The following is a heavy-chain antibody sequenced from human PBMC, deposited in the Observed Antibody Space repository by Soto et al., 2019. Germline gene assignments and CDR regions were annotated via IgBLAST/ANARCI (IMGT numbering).Heavy chain of an antibody. V-gene: IGHV3-33*01. CDR3: ARDELVVPTGFDY. Sequence: PGGSLRLSCAASGFNFYNYGMHWVRQAPGKGLEWVAVIWFDGSKEYYADSVKGRFTISRDNSKNTLYLQMNSLRAEDTAVYFCARDELVVPTGFDYWGQGTLVTVSS. J-gene: IGHJ4*02. CDR1: GFNFYNYG. CDR2: IWFDGSKE. D-gene: IGHD2-15*01.